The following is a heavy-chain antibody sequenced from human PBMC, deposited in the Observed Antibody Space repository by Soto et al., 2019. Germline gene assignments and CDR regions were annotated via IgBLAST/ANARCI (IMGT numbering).Heavy chain of an antibody. CDR1: GFTFSDSY. D-gene: IGHD6-13*01. CDR3: AGGPDRGRIAIGRTFDI. CDR2: ISGSGSTT. V-gene: IGHV3-11*01. Sequence: QVQLVESGGGLVKPGGSLRLSCAASGFTFSDSYMSWIRQAPGKGLEWVSYISGSGSTTYYADSVKGRFTISRDNAKNQLYRQMDSLRAEDTAVCYCAGGPDRGRIAIGRTFDIWGQGTIVTVSS. J-gene: IGHJ3*02.